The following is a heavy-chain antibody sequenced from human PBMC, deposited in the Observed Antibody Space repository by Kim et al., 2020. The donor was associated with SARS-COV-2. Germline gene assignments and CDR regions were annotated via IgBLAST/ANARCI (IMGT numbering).Heavy chain of an antibody. V-gene: IGHV1-46*01. J-gene: IGHJ4*02. CDR1: GYTFTSYY. Sequence: ASVKVSCKASGYTFTSYYMHWVRQAPGQGLEWMGIINPSGGSTSYAQKFQGRVTMTRDTSTSTVYMELSSLRSEDTAVYYCARARLTSLAARLSGYDYWGQGTLVTVSS. CDR3: ARARLTSLAARLSGYDY. CDR2: INPSGGST. D-gene: IGHD6-6*01.